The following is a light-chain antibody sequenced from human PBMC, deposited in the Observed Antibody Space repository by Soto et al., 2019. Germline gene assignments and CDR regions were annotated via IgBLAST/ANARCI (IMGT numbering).Light chain of an antibody. J-gene: IGLJ2*01. V-gene: IGLV2-23*01. CDR1: SSNVGTYDL. CDR3: CSFAVGAALV. Sequence: QSALTQPASVSASPGQSITISCTGTSSNVGTYDLVSWYQHPPDKAPILIIYEGTKRPSGISSRFSGSKSGNTASLTISGLQAEDDADYYCCSFAVGAALVFGGGTKLTVL. CDR2: EGT.